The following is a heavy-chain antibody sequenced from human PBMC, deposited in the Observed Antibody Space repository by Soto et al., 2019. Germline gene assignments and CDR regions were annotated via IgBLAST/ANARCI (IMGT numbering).Heavy chain of an antibody. D-gene: IGHD5-12*01. CDR3: ARDPGRDGYTSRVGYFDY. Sequence: EVQLVESGGGLVQPGGSLRLSCAASGFTFSSYSMNWVRQAPGNGLEWVSYISSSSSTIYYADSVKGRFTISRDNAKNSLYLQMNSLRDEDTAVYYCARDPGRDGYTSRVGYFDYWGQGTLVTVSS. V-gene: IGHV3-48*02. CDR1: GFTFSSYS. CDR2: ISSSSSTI. J-gene: IGHJ4*02.